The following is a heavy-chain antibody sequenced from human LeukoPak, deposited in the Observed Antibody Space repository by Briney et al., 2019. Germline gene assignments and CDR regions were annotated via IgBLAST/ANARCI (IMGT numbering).Heavy chain of an antibody. V-gene: IGHV3-9*01. CDR2: ISWNSGSI. J-gene: IGHJ6*02. D-gene: IGHD6-13*01. CDR1: GFTFDDYA. CDR3: AKGTATGIAAAGFRDGMDV. Sequence: PGGSLRLSCAASGFTFDDYAMHWVRQAPGKGLEWVSGISWNSGSIGYADSVKGRFTISRDNAKNSLYLQMNSLRAEDTALYYCAKGTATGIAAAGFRDGMDVWGQGTTVTVSS.